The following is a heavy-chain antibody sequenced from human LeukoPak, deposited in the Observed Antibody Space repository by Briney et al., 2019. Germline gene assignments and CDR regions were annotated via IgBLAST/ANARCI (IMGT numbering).Heavy chain of an antibody. CDR1: GGSISSYY. D-gene: IGHD1-26*01. J-gene: IGHJ4*02. V-gene: IGHV4-59*08. Sequence: SETLSLTCTVSGGSISSYYWSWIRQPPGKGLEWIGYIYYSGSTNYNPSLKSRVTMAVDTSKDQFSLKLSSVTAADTAVYYCVRYVKWEPSYYFDSWGQGTLVTVSS. CDR2: IYYSGST. CDR3: VRYVKWEPSYYFDS.